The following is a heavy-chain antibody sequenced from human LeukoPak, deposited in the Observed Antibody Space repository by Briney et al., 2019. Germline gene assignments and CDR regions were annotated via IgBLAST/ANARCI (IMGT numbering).Heavy chain of an antibody. Sequence: SQTLSLTCAISGDSVSSNSAAWTWIRQSPSGGLEWLGRTYYRSKWYNDYAVSVKSRITINPDTSKNQFSLQLNSVTPEDTAVYYCARGTPGQLLWFGELRTGYYYMDVWGKGTTVTVSS. CDR1: GDSVSSNSAA. J-gene: IGHJ6*03. D-gene: IGHD3-10*01. CDR3: ARGTPGQLLWFGELRTGYYYMDV. CDR2: TYYRSKWYN. V-gene: IGHV6-1*01.